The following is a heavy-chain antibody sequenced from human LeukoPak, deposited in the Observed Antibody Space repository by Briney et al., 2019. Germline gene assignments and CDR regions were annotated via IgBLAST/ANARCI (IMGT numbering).Heavy chain of an antibody. V-gene: IGHV3-21*01. D-gene: IGHD1-14*01. CDR3: ARDLTHDAFDI. Sequence: PGRSLRLSCAASGFTFNGYAMNWVRQAPGKGLEWVSSISSSSSYIYYADSVKGRFTISRDNAKNSLYLQMNSLRAEDTAVYYCARDLTHDAFDIWGQGTMVTVSS. CDR1: GFTFNGYA. CDR2: ISSSSSYI. J-gene: IGHJ3*02.